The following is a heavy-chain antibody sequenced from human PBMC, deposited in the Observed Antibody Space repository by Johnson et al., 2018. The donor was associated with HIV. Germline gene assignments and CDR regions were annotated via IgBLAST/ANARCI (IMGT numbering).Heavy chain of an antibody. CDR3: ARGGYVPAFDI. CDR2: IRSKTDGGTT. V-gene: IGHV3-15*01. Sequence: VQLVESGGGLVEPGGSLRLSCAASGFTFSNAWMNWVRQAPGKGLEWVGRIRSKTDGGTTEYAAPVKGRFTISRDDSKNTLYLQMNSLRPEDTDVYYCARGGYVPAFDIWGQGTKVTVSS. CDR1: GFTFSNAW. J-gene: IGHJ3*02. D-gene: IGHD5-12*01.